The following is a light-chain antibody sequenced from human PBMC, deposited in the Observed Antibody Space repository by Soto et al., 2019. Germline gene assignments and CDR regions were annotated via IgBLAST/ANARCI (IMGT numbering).Light chain of an antibody. V-gene: IGKV3-15*01. CDR2: GAS. J-gene: IGKJ1*01. CDR3: HQYNKWHVA. Sequence: EIVMTQSPATLSVSPGERATLSCRASQSVSSNLAWYQQKPGQPPRLLIYGASTRATGLPARFSGSGHGTGVTLTISSLQSEDLAVYYCHQYNKWHVAFGPGTKVEIK. CDR1: QSVSSN.